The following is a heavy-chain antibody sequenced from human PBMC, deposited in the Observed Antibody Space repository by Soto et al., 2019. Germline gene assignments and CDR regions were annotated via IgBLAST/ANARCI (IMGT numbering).Heavy chain of an antibody. Sequence: QVQLQESGPGLVKPSQTLSLTCTVSGGSISSGGYYWSWIRQHPGKGLEWIGYSYCSGSTYYNPSLKSRVIISLDTSKNHFSLKLSSVTVADTAVYYCASRDSSGYYRLDYFDYWGQGTLVTVSS. CDR2: SYCSGST. J-gene: IGHJ4*02. CDR1: GGSISSGGYY. CDR3: ASRDSSGYYRLDYFDY. V-gene: IGHV4-31*03. D-gene: IGHD3-22*01.